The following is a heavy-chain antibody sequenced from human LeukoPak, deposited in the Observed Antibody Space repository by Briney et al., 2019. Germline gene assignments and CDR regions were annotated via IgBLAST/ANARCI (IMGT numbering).Heavy chain of an antibody. V-gene: IGHV3-21*06. Sequence: GGSLRLSCAASGFTFSTYSMNWVRQAPGKGLEWVSTISSTSAYIYYADSVKGRFTVSRDNAKNSLYLQMNSLRVEDTAVYYCAAQKRGTSRPYYFDYWGQGTLLTVSS. CDR3: AAQKRGTSRPYYFDY. J-gene: IGHJ4*02. D-gene: IGHD3-16*02. CDR1: GFTFSTYS. CDR2: ISSTSAYI.